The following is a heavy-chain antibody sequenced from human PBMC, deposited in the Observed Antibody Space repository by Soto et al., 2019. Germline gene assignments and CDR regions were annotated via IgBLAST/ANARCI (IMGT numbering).Heavy chain of an antibody. CDR3: ARDVRYGRMLPLVGHYGMDV. D-gene: IGHD2-15*01. Sequence: XGCLGLSCAASGFTVSSYAMHWVRQAPGKGLEWVAVISYDGSNKYYADPVKGRFTISRDNSKNTLYLQMNSLRAEDTAVYYCARDVRYGRMLPLVGHYGMDVWGQRTTVTVSS. CDR1: GFTVSSYA. CDR2: ISYDGSNK. J-gene: IGHJ6*02. V-gene: IGHV3-30-3*01.